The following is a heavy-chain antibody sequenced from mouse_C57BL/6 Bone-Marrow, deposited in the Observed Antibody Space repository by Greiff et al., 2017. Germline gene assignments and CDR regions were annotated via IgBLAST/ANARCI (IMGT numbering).Heavy chain of an antibody. Sequence: QVQLKQPGAELVKPGASVKMSCKASGYTFTSYWITWVKQRPGQGLEWIGDIYPGSGSTNYNEKFKSKATLTVDTSSSTAYMQLSSLTSEDSAVYYCARPYYSNSWYFDVWGTGTTGTVSS. CDR1: GYTFTSYW. J-gene: IGHJ1*03. V-gene: IGHV1-55*01. CDR2: IYPGSGST. CDR3: ARPYYSNSWYFDV. D-gene: IGHD2-5*01.